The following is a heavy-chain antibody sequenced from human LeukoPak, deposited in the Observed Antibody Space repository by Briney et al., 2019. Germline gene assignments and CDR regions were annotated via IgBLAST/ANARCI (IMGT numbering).Heavy chain of an antibody. CDR1: GDSISSSNW. V-gene: IGHV4-4*02. D-gene: IGHD3-10*01. CDR3: ARKGYGSGRTFDY. J-gene: IGHJ4*02. CDR2: MYHSGST. Sequence: PSETLSLTCAVSGDSISSSNWWSWVRQPPGKGLEWVGEMYHSGSTNYNPSLKSRVTISVDKSKNQFSLKLTSVTAADTAVYYCARKGYGSGRTFDYWGQGTLVTVSS.